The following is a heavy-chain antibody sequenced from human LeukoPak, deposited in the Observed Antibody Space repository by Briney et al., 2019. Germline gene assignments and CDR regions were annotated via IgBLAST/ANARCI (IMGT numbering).Heavy chain of an antibody. Sequence: PWASVTVSCKASGYTFTSYYIHWVRQAPGQGLEWMGLINPGGDNTDYAQTFQGRVTMTRDTSTSTVYMGLSSLRSEDTAVYYCARIRDGYNDAYDIWGQGTMVTVSS. CDR3: ARIRDGYNDAYDI. D-gene: IGHD5-24*01. CDR2: INPGGDNT. V-gene: IGHV1-46*01. CDR1: GYTFTSYY. J-gene: IGHJ3*02.